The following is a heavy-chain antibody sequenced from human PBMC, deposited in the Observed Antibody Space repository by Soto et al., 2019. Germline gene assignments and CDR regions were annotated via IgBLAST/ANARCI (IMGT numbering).Heavy chain of an antibody. D-gene: IGHD2-15*01. V-gene: IGHV4-39*01. J-gene: IGHJ4*02. Sequence: PSETLSLTCTVSGGSISSGGYYWSWIRQHPGKSLEWIGCIYYSGSTYYNPSLKSRVTISVDTSKNQFSLKLSSVTAADTAVYYCATTVLYYCSGGSCYSSPHFDYWGQGTLVTVSS. CDR2: IYYSGST. CDR3: ATTVLYYCSGGSCYSSPHFDY. CDR1: GGSISSGGYY.